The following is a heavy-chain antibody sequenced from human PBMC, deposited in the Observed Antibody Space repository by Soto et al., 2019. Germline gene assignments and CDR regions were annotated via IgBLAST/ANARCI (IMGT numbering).Heavy chain of an antibody. CDR1: GYTLTELS. CDR2: FDPEDGET. D-gene: IGHD2-15*01. V-gene: IGHV1-24*01. Sequence: ASVKVSCKVSGYTLTELSMHWVRQAPGKGLEWVGGFDPEDGETIYAQKFQGRVTMTEDTSTDTAYMELSSLRSEDTAVYYCATGIVVVVAANNDAFDIWGQGTMVTVSS. CDR3: ATGIVVVVAANNDAFDI. J-gene: IGHJ3*02.